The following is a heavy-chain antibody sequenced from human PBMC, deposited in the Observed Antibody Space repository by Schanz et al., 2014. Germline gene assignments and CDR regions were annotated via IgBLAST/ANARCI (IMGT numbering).Heavy chain of an antibody. D-gene: IGHD3-16*01. V-gene: IGHV3-30*04. Sequence: QVQLVESGGGVVQPGRSLRLSCAASGFSFSTYAMHWVRQAPGKGLRCVAVISGNGGEKYYADSVKGRFTISRDNARNTLHLQMDSLRDEDTAVYYCAGGPRGGYIEYWGQGTLVIVSS. CDR2: ISGNGGEK. J-gene: IGHJ4*02. CDR3: AGGPRGGYIEY. CDR1: GFSFSTYA.